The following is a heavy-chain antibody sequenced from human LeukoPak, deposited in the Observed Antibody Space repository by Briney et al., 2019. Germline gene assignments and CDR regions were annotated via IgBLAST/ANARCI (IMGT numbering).Heavy chain of an antibody. CDR2: ISGSGGST. Sequence: GGSLRLSCAASGFTFSSYAMSWVCQAPGKGLEWVSAISGSGGSTYYADSVKGRFTISRDNSKNTLYLQMNSLRAEDTAVYYCAKDGVWSGYYRYFDYWGQGTLVTVSS. J-gene: IGHJ4*02. D-gene: IGHD3-3*01. CDR1: GFTFSSYA. V-gene: IGHV3-23*01. CDR3: AKDGVWSGYYRYFDY.